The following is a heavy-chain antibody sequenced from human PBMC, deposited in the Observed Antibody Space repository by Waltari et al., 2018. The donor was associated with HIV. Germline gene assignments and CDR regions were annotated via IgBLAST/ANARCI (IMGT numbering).Heavy chain of an antibody. J-gene: IGHJ6*02. D-gene: IGHD2-15*01. CDR2: ITISSSTI. CDR1: GFIFNTYS. CDR3: ARLMVVAGTPYYGLDV. Sequence: EVQLVESGGDLVQPGGSLRLSCAVSGFIFNTYSMNWVRQAPGKGLEWISYITISSSTIYYADSVKGRFTISRDNAKNSLYLQMNSLRAEDTAVYYCARLMVVAGTPYYGLDVWGQGTTVTVSS. V-gene: IGHV3-48*01.